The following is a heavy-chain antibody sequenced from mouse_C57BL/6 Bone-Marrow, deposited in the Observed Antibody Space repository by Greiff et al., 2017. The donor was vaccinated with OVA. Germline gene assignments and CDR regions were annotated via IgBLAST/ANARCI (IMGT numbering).Heavy chain of an antibody. Sequence: VQLVESGPGLVAPSQSLSITCTASGFSLTSYGVSWVRQPPGKGLEWMGVIWGDGSTNYHSALLARLSISKDNSKSQVFLKLNSLQTDDTAAYYCAKGGDWLYWYLDVGGTGTTVTVSS. CDR2: IWGDGST. J-gene: IGHJ1*03. CDR1: GFSLTSYG. CDR3: AKGGDWLYWYLDV. V-gene: IGHV2-3*01. D-gene: IGHD2-2*01.